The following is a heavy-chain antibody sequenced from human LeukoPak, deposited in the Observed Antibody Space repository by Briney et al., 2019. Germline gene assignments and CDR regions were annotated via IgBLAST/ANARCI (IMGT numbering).Heavy chain of an antibody. D-gene: IGHD1-26*01. CDR2: IQYDGSNK. Sequence: GGSLRLSCAASGFTFSNYGMHWVRQAPGKGLEWVAFIQYDGSNKYYADSVKGRFTISRDNSKNTLYLQMNSLRAEDTAVYYCAKVITQDRGYYFDYWGQGTLVTVSS. CDR1: GFTFSNYG. V-gene: IGHV3-30*02. CDR3: AKVITQDRGYYFDY. J-gene: IGHJ4*02.